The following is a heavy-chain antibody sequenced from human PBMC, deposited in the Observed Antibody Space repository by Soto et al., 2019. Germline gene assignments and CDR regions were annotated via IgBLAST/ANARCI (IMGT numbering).Heavy chain of an antibody. CDR1: GGSISSSSYY. J-gene: IGHJ5*02. CDR2: IYYSGST. V-gene: IGHV4-39*01. Sequence: SETLSLTCTVSGGSISSSSYYWGWIRQPPGKGLEWIGSIYYSGSTYYNPSLKSRVTISVDTSKNQFSLKLSSVTAADTAVYYCARQEGGDYVGEPPFLGPPNFDPWGQGTLVTVSS. D-gene: IGHD4-17*01. CDR3: ARQEGGDYVGEPPFLGPPNFDP.